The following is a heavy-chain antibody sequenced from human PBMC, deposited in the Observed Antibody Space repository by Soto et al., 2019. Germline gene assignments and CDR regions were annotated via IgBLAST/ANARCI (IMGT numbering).Heavy chain of an antibody. CDR2: ISNSGST. J-gene: IGHJ4*02. D-gene: IGHD2-15*01. Sequence: SETLSLTCIVSGDSVTSGSYYWTWLRQPPGKGLEWIGYISNSGSTKYNPSLKSRVTILVDTSKNQFSLKLSSVTAADTAIYYCARYCSGGGCSSKSLDYWGQGALVTVSS. CDR3: ARYCSGGGCSSKSLDY. V-gene: IGHV4-61*01. CDR1: GDSVTSGSYY.